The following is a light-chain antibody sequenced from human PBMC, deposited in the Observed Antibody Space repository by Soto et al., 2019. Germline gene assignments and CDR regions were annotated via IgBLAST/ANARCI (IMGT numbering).Light chain of an antibody. V-gene: IGLV2-23*01. J-gene: IGLJ2*01. CDR2: EGS. CDR1: STDIGAYDY. Sequence: QSALTQPASVSGSPGQSITISCTGTSTDIGAYDYVSWHQQHPGEAPKVIIYEGSKRPSGVSNRFSGSKSGNTASLTISGLQAEDEADYYCCSYAGSSTPVVFGGGTQLTVL. CDR3: CSYAGSSTPVV.